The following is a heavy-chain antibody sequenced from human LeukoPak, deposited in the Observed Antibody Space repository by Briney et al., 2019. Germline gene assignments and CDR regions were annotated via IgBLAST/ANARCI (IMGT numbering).Heavy chain of an antibody. CDR2: IYYSGST. J-gene: IGHJ2*01. D-gene: IGHD2-2*02. CDR3: ARDAGIVVVPAAIFPWYFDL. CDR1: GGSISSGGYY. Sequence: PQTLSLTCTVSGGSISSGGYYWSWIRQHPGKGLEWIGYIYYSGSTYYNPSLKSRVTISVDTSKNQFSLKLSSVTAADTAVYYCARDAGIVVVPAAIFPWYFDLWGRGTLVTVSS. V-gene: IGHV4-31*03.